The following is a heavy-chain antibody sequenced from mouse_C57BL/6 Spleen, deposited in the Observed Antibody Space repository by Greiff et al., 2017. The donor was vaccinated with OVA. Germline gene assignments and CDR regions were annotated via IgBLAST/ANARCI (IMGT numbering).Heavy chain of an antibody. CDR2: ISSDSSTI. V-gene: IGHV5-17*01. CDR3: ARQDFDV. J-gene: IGHJ2*01. Sequence: EVQLVESGGGLVKPGGSLKLSCVVSGFTFSDYGMHWVRQAPEKGLEWVAYISSDSSTIYYADIVKGRLTISRDNAKNTLFLQMTSLRSEDTAMYYCARQDFDVWGQGTTLTVS. CDR1: GFTFSDYG.